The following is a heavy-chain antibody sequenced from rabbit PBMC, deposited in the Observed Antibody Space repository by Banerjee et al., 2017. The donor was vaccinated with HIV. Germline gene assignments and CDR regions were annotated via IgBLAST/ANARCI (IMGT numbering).Heavy chain of an antibody. CDR1: GFSLISGHD. V-gene: IGHV1S40*01. CDR3: ASDWGGVDFRL. Sequence: QSLEESGGGLVKPGASLTLTCKASGFSLISGHDMCWVRQAPGKGLEWVACIFGGSSGSTYYASWAKGRFTISKPSSTTVTLQMTSLTVADTATYFCASDWGGVDFRLWGPGTLVTVS. J-gene: IGHJ4*01. CDR2: IFGGSSGST. D-gene: IGHD4-1*01.